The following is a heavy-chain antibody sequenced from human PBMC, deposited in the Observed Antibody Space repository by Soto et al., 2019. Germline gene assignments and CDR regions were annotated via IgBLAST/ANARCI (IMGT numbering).Heavy chain of an antibody. CDR2: IYSGGST. D-gene: IGHD3-22*01. V-gene: IGHV3-66*01. CDR1: GVTVSSNY. Sequence: GGSLRLSCAASGVTVSSNYMSWVRQAPGKGLEWVSVIYSGGSTYYADSVKGRFTISRGNSKNTLYLQMGSLRAEDMAVYYCARDPDSSGYYYFDYWGQGTLVTVSS. CDR3: ARDPDSSGYYYFDY. J-gene: IGHJ4*02.